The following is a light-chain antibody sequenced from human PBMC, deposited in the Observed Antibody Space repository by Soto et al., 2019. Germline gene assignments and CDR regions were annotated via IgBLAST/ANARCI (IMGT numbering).Light chain of an antibody. J-gene: IGLJ2*01. CDR2: DVT. Sequence: QSVLTQPASVSGSPGQSITISCTGASSDIGGYNFVSWYLHHPGKAPKLIIYDVTYRPPGVSNRFSGSKSGNTASLTISGLQAEDEAHYFCSSYTTSSTVLFGGGTKVTVL. V-gene: IGLV2-14*03. CDR1: SSDIGGYNF. CDR3: SSYTTSSTVL.